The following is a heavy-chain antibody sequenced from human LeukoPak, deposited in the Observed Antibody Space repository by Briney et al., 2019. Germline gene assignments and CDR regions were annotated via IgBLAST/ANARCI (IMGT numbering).Heavy chain of an antibody. D-gene: IGHD3-22*01. Sequence: ASVKVSCTASGYTFTSYDINWVRQGTGQGHEWMGWMNPNSGNTGYAQKFQGRVTMTRNTSISTAYMELSSLRSEDTAVYYCARVLLPRGFDIWGQGTMVTVSS. CDR3: ARVLLPRGFDI. CDR1: GYTFTSYD. J-gene: IGHJ3*02. CDR2: MNPNSGNT. V-gene: IGHV1-8*01.